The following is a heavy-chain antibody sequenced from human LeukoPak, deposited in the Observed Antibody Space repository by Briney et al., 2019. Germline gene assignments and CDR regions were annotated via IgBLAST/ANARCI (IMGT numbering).Heavy chain of an antibody. J-gene: IGHJ4*02. Sequence: ASVKVSCKASRYTFTSYDINWVRQATGQGLEWMGWMNPNSGNTGYAQKFQGRVTITTDTSMSTAYMELSSLRSEDTAVYYCARVPTTSSGWYVEVDWGQGTLVTVSS. D-gene: IGHD6-19*01. V-gene: IGHV1-8*03. CDR1: RYTFTSYD. CDR2: MNPNSGNT. CDR3: ARVPTTSSGWYVEVD.